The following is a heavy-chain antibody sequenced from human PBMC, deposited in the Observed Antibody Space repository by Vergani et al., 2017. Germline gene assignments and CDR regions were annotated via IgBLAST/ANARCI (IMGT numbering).Heavy chain of an antibody. D-gene: IGHD3-10*01. J-gene: IGHJ4*02. V-gene: IGHV4-59*02. CDR1: GAPVNSYY. CDR3: ARSRIYYGAGSPDY. CDR2: VSFRGDT. Sequence: QVKLQESGPGLVKPSETPSPTCTVSGAPVNSYYWSWIRQPPGKGLEWMGYVSFRGDTLYDPPVKGRMTISLNTSSNQFSLYLTSVTAADTAVYYCARSRIYYGAGSPDYWGQGTLVTVSS.